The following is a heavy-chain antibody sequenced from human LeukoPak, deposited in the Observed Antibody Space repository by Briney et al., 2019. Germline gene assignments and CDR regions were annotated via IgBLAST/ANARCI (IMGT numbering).Heavy chain of an antibody. CDR2: IRHDGSNK. J-gene: IGHJ3*02. CDR1: GFTFSSYG. Sequence: AGGSLRLSCAASGFTFSSYGMHWVRQAPGKGLEWVAFIRHDGSNKYYADSVKGRFTISRDNSKNTLYLQMNSLRAEDTAVYYCAKDLGLWFGESDAFDIWGQGTMVTVSS. CDR3: AKDLGLWFGESDAFDI. V-gene: IGHV3-30*02. D-gene: IGHD3-10*01.